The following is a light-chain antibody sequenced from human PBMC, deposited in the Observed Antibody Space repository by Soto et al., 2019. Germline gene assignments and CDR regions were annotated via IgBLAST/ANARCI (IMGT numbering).Light chain of an antibody. V-gene: IGLV2-14*03. CDR3: SSYTTSNTRQIV. CDR2: DVS. J-gene: IGLJ1*01. Sequence: QSVLTQPASMSGSPGQSITISCTGTSSDGGGYNYVSWYQHHPGKAPKLLIYDVSNRPSGISNRFSGSKSDNTASLTISGLQPEDEADYYCSSYTTSNTRQIVFGTGTKVTVL. CDR1: SSDGGGYNY.